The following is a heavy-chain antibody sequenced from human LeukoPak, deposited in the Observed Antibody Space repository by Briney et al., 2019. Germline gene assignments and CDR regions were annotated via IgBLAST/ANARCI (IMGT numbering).Heavy chain of an antibody. CDR2: TYYRSKWYN. J-gene: IGHJ5*02. V-gene: IGHV6-1*01. D-gene: IGHD6-13*01. CDR1: GDSVSSNSAA. Sequence: SQTLSLTCAISGDSVSSNSAAWNWIRQSPSRGLEWLGGTYYRSKWYNDYAVSVKSRITINPDTSKNQFSLQLNSVTPEDTAVYYCARDHGYSSSWYGANWFDPWGQGTLVTVSS. CDR3: ARDHGYSSSWYGANWFDP.